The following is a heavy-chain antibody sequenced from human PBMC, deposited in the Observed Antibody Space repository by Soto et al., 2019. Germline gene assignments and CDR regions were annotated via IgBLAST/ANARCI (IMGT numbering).Heavy chain of an antibody. CDR2: IYYSGST. CDR1: GGSISSYY. Sequence: SETLSLTCTVSGGSISSYYWSWIRQPPGKGLEWIGYIYYSGSTNYNPSVKSRVTISVDTSKNQFSLKLSSVTAADTAVYYCARDLINHYDSGVGWFDPWGQGTLVTVSS. J-gene: IGHJ5*02. CDR3: ARDLINHYDSGVGWFDP. D-gene: IGHD3-22*01. V-gene: IGHV4-59*01.